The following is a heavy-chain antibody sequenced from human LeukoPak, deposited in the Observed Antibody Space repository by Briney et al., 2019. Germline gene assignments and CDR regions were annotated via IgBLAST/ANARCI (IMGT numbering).Heavy chain of an antibody. J-gene: IGHJ4*02. Sequence: SETLSLTCTASGGCISSYYWSWIRPPPGKGLEWIGYNYTSGSTNYNPSLTSQVTIPVDTSKNQFSLKQSSVTAADTAVYYCARQGSSSSGMSDYFDYWGQGTLVTVSS. CDR3: ARQGSSSSGMSDYFDY. V-gene: IGHV4-4*09. CDR1: GGCISSYY. CDR2: NYTSGST. D-gene: IGHD6-6*01.